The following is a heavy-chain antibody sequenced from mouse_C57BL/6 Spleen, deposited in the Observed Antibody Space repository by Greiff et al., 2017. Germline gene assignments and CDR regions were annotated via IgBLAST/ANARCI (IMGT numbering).Heavy chain of an antibody. CDR1: GFTFSDAW. CDR3: TKGSSGGYFDY. Sequence: EVNVVESGGGLVQPGGSMKLSCAASGFTFSDAWMDWVRQSPEKGLEWVAEIRNKANNHATYYAESVKGRFTISRDDSKSSVYLQMNSLRAEDTGIYYCTKGSSGGYFDYWGQGTTLTVSS. V-gene: IGHV6-6*01. J-gene: IGHJ2*01. D-gene: IGHD3-2*02. CDR2: IRNKANNHAT.